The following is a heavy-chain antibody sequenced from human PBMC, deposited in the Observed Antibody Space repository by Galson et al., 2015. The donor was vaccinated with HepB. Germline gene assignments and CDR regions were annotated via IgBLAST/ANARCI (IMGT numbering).Heavy chain of an antibody. CDR2: IYPGDSGT. CDR1: GYSFTTYW. V-gene: IGHV5-51*01. CDR3: ARQTVGPYGDYGHWFDP. J-gene: IGHJ5*02. D-gene: IGHD4-17*01. Sequence: QSGAEVKKPGESLKISCKGSGYSFTTYWIGWVRQMPGKGLEWMGIIYPGDSGTRYSPSFQGQVTISADKSISTAYLQWSSLKASDTAMYYCARQTVGPYGDYGHWFDPWGQGTLVTVSS.